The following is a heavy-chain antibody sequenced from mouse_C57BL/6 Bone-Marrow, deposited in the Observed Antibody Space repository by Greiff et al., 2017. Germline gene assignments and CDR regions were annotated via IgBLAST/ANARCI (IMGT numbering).Heavy chain of an antibody. CDR2: IRLKSDNYAT. CDR1: GFTFSNYW. Sequence: EVKVEESGGGLVQPGGSMKLSCVASGFTFSNYWMNWVRQSPEKGLEWVAQIRLKSDNYATHYAESVKGRFTISRDDSKSSVYLQMNNLRAEDTGIYYCTVYYGNYVGAMDYWGQGTSVTVSS. CDR3: TVYYGNYVGAMDY. V-gene: IGHV6-3*01. D-gene: IGHD2-1*01. J-gene: IGHJ4*01.